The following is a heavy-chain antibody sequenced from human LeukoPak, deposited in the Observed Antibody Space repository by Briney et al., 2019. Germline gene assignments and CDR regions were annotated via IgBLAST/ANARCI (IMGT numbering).Heavy chain of an antibody. D-gene: IGHD2/OR15-2a*01. CDR3: EREFGFYGNGAFDI. CDR2: INTNSGAT. CDR1: GYTFTDYF. V-gene: IGHV1-2*02. Sequence: ASVKVSCKASGYTFTDYFMQWVRQVPGQGLEWMGWINTNSGATLYAQKFQGRVTMTRDTSSSTVYMEPSSLRSDDTAVYYCEREFGFYGNGAFDIWGQGTMVTVSS. J-gene: IGHJ3*02.